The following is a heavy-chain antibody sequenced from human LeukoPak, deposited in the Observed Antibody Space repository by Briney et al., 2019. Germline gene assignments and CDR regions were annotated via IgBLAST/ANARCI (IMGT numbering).Heavy chain of an antibody. CDR2: ISGSGYST. CDR3: AKDATTVTTGWFDP. V-gene: IGHV3-23*01. Sequence: GGSLRLSCAASGFTFKPYAMTWVRQAPGKGLEWVSVISGSGYSTYYADSVKGRFTISRDNSKNTLYLQMNSLRAEDTAVYYCAKDATTVTTGWFDPWGQGTLVTVSS. CDR1: GFTFKPYA. D-gene: IGHD4-17*01. J-gene: IGHJ5*02.